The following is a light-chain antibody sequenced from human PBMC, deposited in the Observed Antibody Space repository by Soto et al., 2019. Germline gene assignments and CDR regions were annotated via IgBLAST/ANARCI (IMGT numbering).Light chain of an antibody. J-gene: IGKJ1*01. Sequence: DIQLTQSPSSLSASVGDRVTITCRASQSIISYLNWYQQKPGKAPKLLIYGASTLQSGVPSRFSGSGSGTDFALAISSLQQEDFAIYYCQQSYSTPWTFGQGTKVEIK. CDR1: QSIISY. CDR2: GAS. V-gene: IGKV1-39*01. CDR3: QQSYSTPWT.